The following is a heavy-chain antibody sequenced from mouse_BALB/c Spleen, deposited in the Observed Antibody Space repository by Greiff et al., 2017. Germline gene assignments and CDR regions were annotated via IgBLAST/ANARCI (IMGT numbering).Heavy chain of an antibody. CDR3: ARNRGITTSHYYAMDY. CDR2: IWSGGST. Sequence: VKLVESGPGLVQPSQSLSITCTVSGFSLTSYGVHWVRQSPGKGLEWLGVIWSGGSTDYNAAFISRLSISKDNSKSQVFFKMNSLQANDTAIYYCARNRGITTSHYYAMDYWGQGTSVTVSS. D-gene: IGHD2-4*01. V-gene: IGHV2-2*02. CDR1: GFSLTSYG. J-gene: IGHJ4*01.